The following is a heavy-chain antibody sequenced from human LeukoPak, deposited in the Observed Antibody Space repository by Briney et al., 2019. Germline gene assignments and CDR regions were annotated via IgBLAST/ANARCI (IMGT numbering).Heavy chain of an antibody. CDR2: ISGSGSGGNT. CDR3: AKTGAARFDS. CDR1: GFTFSSYA. V-gene: IGHV3-23*01. J-gene: IGHJ4*02. D-gene: IGHD6-6*01. Sequence: GGSLRLSCAASGFTFSSYAMSWVRQAPGKGLEWVSNISGSGSGGNTYYADSVKGRFTNSRDNSKNTLYLQMNSLRAEDTAVYYCAKTGAARFDSWGQGTLVTVSS.